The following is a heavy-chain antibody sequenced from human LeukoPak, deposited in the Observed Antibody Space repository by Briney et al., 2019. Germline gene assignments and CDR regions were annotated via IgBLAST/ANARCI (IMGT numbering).Heavy chain of an antibody. J-gene: IGHJ5*02. CDR1: GFTFSSYS. D-gene: IGHD6-19*01. CDR3: AREGVYSSGWDYTYNWFDP. CDR2: ISSSSSYI. Sequence: GGSLRLSCAASGFTFSSYSMNWVRQAPGKGLEWVSSISSSSSYIYYADSVKGRFTISRHNAKNSLYLQMNSLRAEDTAVYYCAREGVYSSGWDYTYNWFDPWGQGTLVTVSS. V-gene: IGHV3-21*01.